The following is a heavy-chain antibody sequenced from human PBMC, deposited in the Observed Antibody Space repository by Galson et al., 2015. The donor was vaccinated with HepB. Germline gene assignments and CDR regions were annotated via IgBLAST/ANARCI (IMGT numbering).Heavy chain of an antibody. CDR1: GYTFTDYV. CDR2: MNTNTGKP. V-gene: IGHV7-4-1*02. Sequence: SVKVSCKASGYTFTDYVVNWVRQAPGQGLEWMGWMNTNTGKPTYAPGFPGRFVFSLDTSVTTAYLQISSLETDDTAVYYCARSPLRFLDWLPYYDYYYMDVWGEGTTVTVSS. CDR3: ARSPLRFLDWLPYYDYYYMDV. D-gene: IGHD3-3*01. J-gene: IGHJ6*03.